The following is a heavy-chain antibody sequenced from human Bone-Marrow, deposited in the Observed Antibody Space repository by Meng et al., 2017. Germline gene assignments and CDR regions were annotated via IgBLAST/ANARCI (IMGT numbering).Heavy chain of an antibody. Sequence: SETLSLTCTVSGGSISSYYWSWIRQPPGKGLEWIGYIYYSGSTNYNPSLKSRVTISVDTSKNQFSLKLSSVTAADTAVYYCARCKEAYSGYYLLSTYYFDYWGQGTLVTVSS. V-gene: IGHV4-59*01. CDR2: IYYSGST. CDR1: GGSISSYY. CDR3: ARCKEAYSGYYLLSTYYFDY. J-gene: IGHJ4*02. D-gene: IGHD3-22*01.